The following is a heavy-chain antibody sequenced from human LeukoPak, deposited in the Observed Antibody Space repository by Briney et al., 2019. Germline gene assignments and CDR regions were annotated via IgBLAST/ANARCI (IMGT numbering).Heavy chain of an antibody. CDR3: ARDLSIAARGGI. D-gene: IGHD6-6*01. Sequence: GGSLRLSCAASGFNFSIYEMNWVRQAPGKGLEWVSYISHSGRTIYNADSMKGRFTISRDNAKTSLYLQMNSLRAEDTAVYYCARDLSIAARGGIWGQGTMVTVSS. CDR1: GFNFSIYE. CDR2: ISHSGRTI. J-gene: IGHJ3*02. V-gene: IGHV3-48*03.